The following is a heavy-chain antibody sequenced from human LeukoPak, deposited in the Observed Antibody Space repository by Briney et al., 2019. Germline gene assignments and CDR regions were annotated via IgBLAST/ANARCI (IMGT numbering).Heavy chain of an antibody. CDR1: GGSFSGYY. CDR2: INHSGST. J-gene: IGHJ3*02. CDR3: ARGLLVTPDAFDI. Sequence: PSETLSLTCAVYGGSFSGYYWSWIRQPPGKGLEWIGEINHSGSTNYNPSHKSRVTISVDTSKNQFSLKLSSVTAADTAVYYCARGLLVTPDAFDIWGQGTMVTVSS. D-gene: IGHD2-21*02. V-gene: IGHV4-34*01.